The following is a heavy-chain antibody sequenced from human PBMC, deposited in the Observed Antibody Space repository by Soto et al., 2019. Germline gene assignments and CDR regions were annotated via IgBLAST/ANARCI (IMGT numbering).Heavy chain of an antibody. Sequence: EVQLVESGGGLVQPGGSLRLSCAASGFTVRSNYMSWVRQAPGKGLEWVSVIYGDRTTYYANSVKGKFTISRDNSKKTVYLQMNSLRAEDTAVYYCAWGSGSYLDYFDYWGQGTLVAVS. CDR2: IYGDRTT. J-gene: IGHJ4*02. CDR1: GFTVRSNY. CDR3: AWGSGSYLDYFDY. V-gene: IGHV3-66*01. D-gene: IGHD3-10*01.